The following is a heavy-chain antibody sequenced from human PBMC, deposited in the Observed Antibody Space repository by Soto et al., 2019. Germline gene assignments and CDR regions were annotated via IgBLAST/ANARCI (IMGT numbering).Heavy chain of an antibody. CDR3: ARDQYYYGSGSYYNGPHLYYYYYGMDV. CDR1: GYTFTGYY. Sequence: GASVKVSCKASGYTFTGYYMHWVRQAPGQGLEWMGWINPNSGGTNYAQKFQGWVTMTRDTSISTAYMELSRLRSDDTAVYYCARDQYYYGSGSYYNGPHLYYYYYGMDVWGQGTTVTVSS. CDR2: INPNSGGT. V-gene: IGHV1-2*04. D-gene: IGHD3-10*01. J-gene: IGHJ6*02.